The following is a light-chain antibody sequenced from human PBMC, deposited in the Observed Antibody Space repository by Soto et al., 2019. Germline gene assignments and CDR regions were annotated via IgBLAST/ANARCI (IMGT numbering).Light chain of an antibody. V-gene: IGKV1-5*03. CDR2: KAS. J-gene: IGKJ5*01. CDR1: QRICNW. CDR3: QQYNSYPIT. Sequence: QMTQSPSNLSASVRGRVTLTCRASQRICNWLAWYQQKPGKAPKLLIYKASSLESGVPSRFSGSGSGTEFTLTISSLQPDDFATYYCQQYNSYPITFGQGTRLEIK.